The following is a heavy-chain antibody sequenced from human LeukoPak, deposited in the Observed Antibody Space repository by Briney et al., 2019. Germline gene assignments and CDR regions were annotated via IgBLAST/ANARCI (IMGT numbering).Heavy chain of an antibody. D-gene: IGHD3-10*01. J-gene: IGHJ5*02. CDR1: GFTFSSYG. CDR2: ISYDGSNK. Sequence: GGSLRLSCAVSGFTFSSYGMHWVRQAPGKGLEWVAVISYDGSNKYYADSVKGRFTISRDNSKNTLYLQMNSLRAEDTAVYYCARARVRGVIITTGFDPWGQGTLVTVSS. V-gene: IGHV3-30*03. CDR3: ARARVRGVIITTGFDP.